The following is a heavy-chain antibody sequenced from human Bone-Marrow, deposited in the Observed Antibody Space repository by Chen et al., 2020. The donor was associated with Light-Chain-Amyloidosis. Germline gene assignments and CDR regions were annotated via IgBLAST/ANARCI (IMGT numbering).Heavy chain of an antibody. J-gene: IGHJ4*02. CDR3: ARSYDSSGYLAYYFDY. D-gene: IGHD3-22*01. CDR1: GGSISSYY. Sequence: QVQLQESGPGLVKPSETLSLTCTVSGGSISSYYWSWIRQPAGKGLEWIWRIYTSVSTNYNPSLKSRVTMSVDTSKNQFSLKLSSVTAADSAVYYCARSYDSSGYLAYYFDYWGQGTLVTVSS. V-gene: IGHV4-4*07. CDR2: IYTSVST.